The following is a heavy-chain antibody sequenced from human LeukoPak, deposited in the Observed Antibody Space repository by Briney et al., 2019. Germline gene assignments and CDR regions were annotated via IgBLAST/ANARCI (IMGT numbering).Heavy chain of an antibody. CDR2: ISSSGSTI. Sequence: GGSLRLSCAASGFTFSSYEMNWVRQTPGKGLEWVSYISSSGSTIYYADSVKGRFTISRDNAKNSLYLQMNSLRAEDTAVYYCAELGITMIGGVWGKGTTVTISP. V-gene: IGHV3-48*03. CDR1: GFTFSSYE. J-gene: IGHJ6*04. CDR3: AELGITMIGGV. D-gene: IGHD3-10*02.